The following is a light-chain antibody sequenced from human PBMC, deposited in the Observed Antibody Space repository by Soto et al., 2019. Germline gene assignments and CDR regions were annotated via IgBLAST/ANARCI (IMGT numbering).Light chain of an antibody. CDR1: SSDVGGYNY. V-gene: IGLV2-14*01. Sequence: QSVLTQPPSASASPGQSVTISCTGTSSDVGGYNYVSWYQQHPGKAPKLMIYEVSNRPSGVSNRFSGSKSGNTASLTISGLQAEDEADYYCSSYTSSSTLVVFGGGTKLTVL. CDR2: EVS. J-gene: IGLJ2*01. CDR3: SSYTSSSTLVV.